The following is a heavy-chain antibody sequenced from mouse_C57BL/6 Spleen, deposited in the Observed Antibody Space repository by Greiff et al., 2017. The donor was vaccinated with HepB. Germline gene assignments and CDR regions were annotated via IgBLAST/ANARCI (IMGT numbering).Heavy chain of an antibody. V-gene: IGHV2-5*01. CDR3: AKGGGYDYDGAMDY. Sequence: QVQLQQSGPGLVQPSQSLSITCTVSGFSLTSYGVHWVRQSPGKGLEWLGVIWRGGSTDYNAAFMSRLSITKDNSKSQVFFKMNSLQADDTAIYYCAKGGGYDYDGAMDYWGQGTSVTVSS. CDR1: GFSLTSYG. J-gene: IGHJ4*01. CDR2: IWRGGST. D-gene: IGHD2-4*01.